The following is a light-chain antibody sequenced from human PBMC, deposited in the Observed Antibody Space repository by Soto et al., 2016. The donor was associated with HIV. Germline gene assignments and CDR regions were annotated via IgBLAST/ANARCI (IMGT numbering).Light chain of an antibody. CDR2: EDT. CDR1: KLGDKY. CDR3: QAWDSRTVV. V-gene: IGLV3-1*01. Sequence: SFELTQPPSVSVSPGQTTSITCSGDKLGDKYTAWYQQRPGRSPILVIYEDTKRPSGIPERISGSNSGNTATLTISGTQAMDEADYYCQAWDSRTVVFGGGTKLTVL. J-gene: IGLJ3*02.